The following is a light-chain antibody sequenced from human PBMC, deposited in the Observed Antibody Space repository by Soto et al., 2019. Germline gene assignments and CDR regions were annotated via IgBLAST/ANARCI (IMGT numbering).Light chain of an antibody. CDR3: QQSYSTPWT. CDR2: AAS. J-gene: IGKJ1*01. CDR1: QSISSY. V-gene: IGKV1-39*01. Sequence: DIQMTPSPSSLSASVVDRVSITFLASQSISSYLNWYQQKPGKAPKLLIYAASSLQSGVPSRFSGSGSGTDFTLTISSLQPEDFATYYCQQSYSTPWTCGQGTKGDIK.